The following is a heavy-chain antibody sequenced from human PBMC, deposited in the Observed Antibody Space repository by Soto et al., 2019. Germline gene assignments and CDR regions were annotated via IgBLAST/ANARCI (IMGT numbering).Heavy chain of an antibody. J-gene: IGHJ4*02. Sequence: SETLSLTCTVSGGSISSNIYHWGWIRQPPGKGLEWIGRIYNSGRTYYNASLKSRVSISIDTSKNQFSLKLTSVTAADTAVYYCARHPVYATRWQIAYWGQGALVTVSS. CDR3: ARHPVYATRWQIAY. CDR1: GGSISSNIYH. V-gene: IGHV4-39*01. CDR2: IYNSGRT. D-gene: IGHD2-2*01.